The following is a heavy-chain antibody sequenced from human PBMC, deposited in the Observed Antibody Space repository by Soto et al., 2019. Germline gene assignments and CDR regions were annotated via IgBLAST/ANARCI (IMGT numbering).Heavy chain of an antibody. Sequence: SETLSLTCTVSGGSISSSSYYWGWIRQPPGKGLEWIGSIYYSGSTYYNPSLKSRVTISVDTSKNQFSLKLSSVTAADTAVYYCARHHAESSRSSSSYWYFDLWGRGTLVTVSS. J-gene: IGHJ2*01. CDR1: GGSISSSSYY. V-gene: IGHV4-39*01. CDR3: ARHHAESSRSSSSYWYFDL. D-gene: IGHD6-13*01. CDR2: IYYSGST.